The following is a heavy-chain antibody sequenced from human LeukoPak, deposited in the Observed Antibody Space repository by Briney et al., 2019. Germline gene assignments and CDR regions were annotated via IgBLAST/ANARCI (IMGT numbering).Heavy chain of an antibody. CDR3: ARRSIAARFDA. V-gene: IGHV4-4*09. J-gene: IGHJ5*02. D-gene: IGHD6-6*01. Sequence: SETLSLTCTVSGGSISSYYWSWIRQPPGKGREWIGYIYTSGSTNYNPSLKSRVTISVDTSKNQFSLKLSSVTAADTAVYYGARRSIAARFDAWGQGTLVTVSS. CDR2: IYTSGST. CDR1: GGSISSYY.